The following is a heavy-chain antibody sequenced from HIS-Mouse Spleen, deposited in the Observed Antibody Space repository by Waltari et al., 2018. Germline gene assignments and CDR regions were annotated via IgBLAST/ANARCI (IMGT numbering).Heavy chain of an antibody. J-gene: IGHJ4*02. Sequence: QVQLQESGPGLVKPSETLSLTCTVPGYSISSGYYWGWTRQPPGKGLEWIGSIYHSGSTYYNPSLKSRVTISVDTSKNQFSLKLSSVTAADTAVYYCATIHFIAAGLDYRGQGTLVTVSS. CDR2: IYHSGST. CDR1: GYSISSGYY. D-gene: IGHD6-13*01. CDR3: ATIHFIAAGLDY. V-gene: IGHV4-38-2*02.